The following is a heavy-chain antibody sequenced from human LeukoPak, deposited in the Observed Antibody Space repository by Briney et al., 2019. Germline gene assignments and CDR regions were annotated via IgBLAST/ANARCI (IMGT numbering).Heavy chain of an antibody. D-gene: IGHD3-10*01. CDR3: ARGLITMVRGAPSYMDV. Sequence: SETLSLTCAVDGGSFSSYYWGWIRQPPGKGLEWIGEINHIGRTNYNPSFKSRLTISVDTSRNQFSLKLSSVTAAETVVYYCARGLITMVRGAPSYMDVWGKGTTVTVSS. J-gene: IGHJ6*03. CDR2: INHIGRT. CDR1: GGSFSSYY. V-gene: IGHV4-34*01.